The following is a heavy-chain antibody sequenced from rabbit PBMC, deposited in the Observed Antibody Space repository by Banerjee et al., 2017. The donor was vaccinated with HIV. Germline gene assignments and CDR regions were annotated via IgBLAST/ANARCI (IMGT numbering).Heavy chain of an antibody. CDR3: ARDSYPYFNL. J-gene: IGHJ4*01. Sequence: QEQLEASGGGLVQPEGSLTLTCTASGVTTGTSNYICWVRQAPGKGLEWIGCILLGISGSTYYANWAKGRFTISKTSSTTVTLQMTSLTAADTATYFCARDSYPYFNLWGPGTLVTVS. CDR1: GVTTGTSNY. V-gene: IGHV1S45*01. D-gene: IGHD7-1*01. CDR2: ILLGISGST.